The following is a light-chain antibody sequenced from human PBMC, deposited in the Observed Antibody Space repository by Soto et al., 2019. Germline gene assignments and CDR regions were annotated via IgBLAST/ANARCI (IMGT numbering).Light chain of an antibody. CDR1: SSNIGNNY. CDR3: GTWDSSLSAR. Sequence: QSVLTQPPSVSAAPGQKVTISCSGSSSNIGNNYVSWYQQLPGTAPKLLIYDNNKRPSGIPDRFSGSKSGTSATLGITGLQTGDEADYYCGTWDSSLSARFGGGTQRTVL. CDR2: DNN. V-gene: IGLV1-51*01. J-gene: IGLJ7*01.